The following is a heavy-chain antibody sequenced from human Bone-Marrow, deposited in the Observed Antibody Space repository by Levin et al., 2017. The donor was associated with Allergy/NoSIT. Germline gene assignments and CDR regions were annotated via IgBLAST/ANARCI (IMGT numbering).Heavy chain of an antibody. V-gene: IGHV1-69*13. Sequence: SVKVSCKASGDTFSNYPITWVRQAPGQGLEWMGGIIPMFSAANYAQKFQGRVTLTADESTSTAYMELIGLISDDTAVYCCARGLTGTTAYGYWGQGALVIVSS. CDR1: GDTFSNYP. CDR2: IIPMFSAA. D-gene: IGHD1-7*01. J-gene: IGHJ4*02. CDR3: ARGLTGTTAYGY.